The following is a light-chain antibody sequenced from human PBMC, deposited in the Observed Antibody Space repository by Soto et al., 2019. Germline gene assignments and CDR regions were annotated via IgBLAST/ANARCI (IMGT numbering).Light chain of an antibody. V-gene: IGKV3-20*01. CDR1: QSVASRN. Sequence: EIVLTQSPGTLSLSPGERATLSCRASQSVASRNLAWYQQKSGQAPRLLIYGASSRAIHTPDRFSGSGAGTDFTLTISGLEPEDFALYCCQHFGNSLWTFGQGTKVDIK. CDR3: QHFGNSLWT. CDR2: GAS. J-gene: IGKJ1*01.